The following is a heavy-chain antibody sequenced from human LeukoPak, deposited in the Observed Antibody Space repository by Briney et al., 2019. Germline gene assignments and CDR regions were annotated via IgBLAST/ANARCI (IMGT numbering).Heavy chain of an antibody. D-gene: IGHD3-22*01. CDR2: MYYSGST. J-gene: IGHJ4*02. CDR1: GGSISRSTYS. CDR3: ARHSDLKYYFDEGLRDY. V-gene: IGHV4-39*01. Sequence: PSETLSLTCSVSGGSISRSTYSWGRIRQPPGKGLEWIGSMYYSGSTYYNPSLKSRVTISVDTSKNQFSQKLSSVTAADTAVYYCARHSDLKYYFDEGLRDYWGQGTLVTVSS.